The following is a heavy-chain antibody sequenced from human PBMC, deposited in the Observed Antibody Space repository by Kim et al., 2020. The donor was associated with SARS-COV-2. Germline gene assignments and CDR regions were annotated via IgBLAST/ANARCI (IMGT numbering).Heavy chain of an antibody. CDR1: GFTFSSYA. CDR3: AKDLAYCGGDCYSPPKYYFDY. Sequence: GGSLRLSCAASGFTFSSYAMSWVRQAPGKGLEWVSAISGSGGSTYYADSVKGRFTISSDNSKNTLYLQMNSLRAEDTAVYYCAKDLAYCGGDCYSPPKYYFDYWGQGTLVTVSS. CDR2: ISGSGGST. D-gene: IGHD2-21*02. J-gene: IGHJ4*02. V-gene: IGHV3-23*01.